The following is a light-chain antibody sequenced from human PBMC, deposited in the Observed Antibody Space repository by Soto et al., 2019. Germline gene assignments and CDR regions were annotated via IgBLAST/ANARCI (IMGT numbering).Light chain of an antibody. CDR2: GAS. J-gene: IGKJ1*01. CDR3: QQYGSSPWT. V-gene: IGKV3-20*01. Sequence: EIVLTQSPCTLSLSPGERATLSCRASQSVSSSYLAWYQQKPGQAPRLLIYGASSRATGIPDRFSGSGSGTDFTLTISRLEPEDSAVYYCQQYGSSPWTFGQGTKVDIK. CDR1: QSVSSSY.